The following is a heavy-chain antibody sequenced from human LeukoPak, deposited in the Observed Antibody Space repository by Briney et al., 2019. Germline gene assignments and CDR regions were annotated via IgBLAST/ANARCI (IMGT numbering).Heavy chain of an antibody. Sequence: GGSLRLSCVASGFTFSDFWVSWVRQAPGKGLEWVADIKKDGSEKDYVDSVKGRFTISRDNAKNSLYLQMDSLRAEDTAVYYCATYMNWVAGDVWGQGTTVSVSS. V-gene: IGHV3-7*01. J-gene: IGHJ6*02. CDR3: ATYMNWVAGDV. CDR1: GFTFSDFW. D-gene: IGHD7-27*01. CDR2: IKKDGSEK.